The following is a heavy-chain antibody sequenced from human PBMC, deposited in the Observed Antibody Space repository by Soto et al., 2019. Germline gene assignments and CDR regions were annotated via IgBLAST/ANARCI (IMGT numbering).Heavy chain of an antibody. CDR3: ARGYDFWSGYYKNYYYYMDV. D-gene: IGHD3-3*01. V-gene: IGHV4-59*01. CDR1: GGSISSYY. Sequence: SETLSLTCTVSGGSISSYYWSWIRQPPGKGLEWIGYIYYSGSTNYNPSLKSRVTISVDTSKNQFSLKLSSVTAADTAVYYCARGYDFWSGYYKNYYYYMDVWGKGTTVTVSS. CDR2: IYYSGST. J-gene: IGHJ6*03.